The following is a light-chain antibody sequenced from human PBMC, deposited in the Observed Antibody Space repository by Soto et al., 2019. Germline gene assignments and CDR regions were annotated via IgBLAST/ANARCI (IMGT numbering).Light chain of an antibody. Sequence: ILMTQSPATLSVSPGDSATLSCRASRSVERYMAWYQQKPGRAPSLIIYDASTLQSGVPSRFSASGSGTDFTLTISSLQPEDFATYYCLQDYNYPHTFGQGTKVDIK. CDR1: RSVERY. V-gene: IGKV1-6*01. CDR2: DAS. J-gene: IGKJ2*01. CDR3: LQDYNYPHT.